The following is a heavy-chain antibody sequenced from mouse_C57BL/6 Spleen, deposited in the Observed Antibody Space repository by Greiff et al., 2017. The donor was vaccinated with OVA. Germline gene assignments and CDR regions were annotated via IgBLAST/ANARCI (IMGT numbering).Heavy chain of an antibody. CDR3: AKFYYSNPYYALDY. V-gene: IGHV2-5*01. J-gene: IGHJ4*01. D-gene: IGHD2-5*01. CDR1: GFSLTGYG. Sequence: VQLQQSGPGLVQPSPSLSLTCTASGFSLTGYGVHWVRQSPGKGLEWLGVIWRGGSKDYNAAFMARLSITKDNSKSQVFLKMNSLEDDDTDIYYCAKFYYSNPYYALDYWGQGTSVTVSS. CDR2: IWRGGSK.